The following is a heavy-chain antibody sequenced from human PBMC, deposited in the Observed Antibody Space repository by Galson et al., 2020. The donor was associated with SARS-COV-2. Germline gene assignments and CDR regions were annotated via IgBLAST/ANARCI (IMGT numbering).Heavy chain of an antibody. J-gene: IGHJ6*02. CDR2: IWYDGSNK. CDR1: GFTFSSYG. V-gene: IGHV3-33*01. Sequence: GESLKLSCAASGFTFSSYGMHWVRQAPGKGLEWVAVIWYDGSNKYYADSVKGRFTISRDNSKNTLYLQMNSLRAEDTAVYYCARDTPYCTNGVCYRGDYYYGMDVWGQGTTVTVSS. CDR3: ARDTPYCTNGVCYRGDYYYGMDV. D-gene: IGHD2-8*01.